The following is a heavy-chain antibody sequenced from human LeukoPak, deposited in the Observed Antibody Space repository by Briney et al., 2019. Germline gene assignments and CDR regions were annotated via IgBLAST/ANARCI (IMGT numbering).Heavy chain of an antibody. CDR1: GGSFSGSY. J-gene: IGHJ5*02. V-gene: IGHV4-34*01. Sequence: SETLSLTCAVYGGSFSGSYWTWIRQPPGKGLEWIGSIYYSGSTYYNPSLKSRVTISVETSKSQFSLKLNSVTAADTAVYYCARHDTTSGTYYRRRTWFDPWGQGTLVTVSS. CDR2: IYYSGST. CDR3: ARHDTTSGTYYRRRTWFDP. D-gene: IGHD3-10*01.